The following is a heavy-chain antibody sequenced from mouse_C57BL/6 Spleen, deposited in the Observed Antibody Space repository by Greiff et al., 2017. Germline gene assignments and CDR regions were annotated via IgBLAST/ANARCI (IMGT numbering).Heavy chain of an antibody. Sequence: EVQLQQSGPELVKPGASVKISCKASGYSFTGYYMNWVKQSPEKSLEWIGEINPSTGGTTYNQKFKAKATLTVDKSSSTAYMQLTSLTSEDSAVYYCARGLNAMDYWGQGTSVTVSS. V-gene: IGHV1-42*01. CDR2: INPSTGGT. D-gene: IGHD3-3*01. J-gene: IGHJ4*01. CDR3: ARGLNAMDY. CDR1: GYSFTGYY.